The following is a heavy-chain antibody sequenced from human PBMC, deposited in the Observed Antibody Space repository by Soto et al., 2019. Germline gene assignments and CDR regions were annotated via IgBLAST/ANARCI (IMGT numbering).Heavy chain of an antibody. D-gene: IGHD3-10*01. CDR1: GGSFSGYY. CDR3: ARLVWFGMSKYMNA. V-gene: IGHV4-34*01. CDR2: INHSGST. Sequence: SETLSLTFAVYGGSFSGYYWSWIRQPPGKGLEWIGEINHSGSTNYSPSFQGQVTISAYKSISTAYLQWSSLKASDTAMYYCARLVWFGMSKYMNACGKGSPVTVSS. J-gene: IGHJ6*03.